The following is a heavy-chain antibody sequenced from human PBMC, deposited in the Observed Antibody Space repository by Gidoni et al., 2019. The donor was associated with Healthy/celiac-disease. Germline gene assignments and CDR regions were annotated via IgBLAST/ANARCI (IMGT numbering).Heavy chain of an antibody. V-gene: IGHV1-69*01. CDR3: ARETTVVTPTFDY. CDR2: IIPIFGTA. CDR1: GGTLSSYA. Sequence: QVQLVQSGDAVTKPVSSVKFSCKASGGTLSSYANSWVRQATGQGLEWMGGIIPIFGTATYEQKFQGRVTITADESTSTAYMELSSLRSEDTAVYYCARETTVVTPTFDYWGQGTMVTVSS. D-gene: IGHD4-17*01. J-gene: IGHJ4*02.